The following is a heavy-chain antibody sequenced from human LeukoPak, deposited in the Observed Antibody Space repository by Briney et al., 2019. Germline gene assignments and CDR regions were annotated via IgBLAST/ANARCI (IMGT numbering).Heavy chain of an antibody. CDR3: AKMTGTFYYFDY. V-gene: IGHV3-9*03. CDR1: GFTFDDYA. CDR2: ISWNSGNI. Sequence: PGGSLRLSCVASGFTFDDYAMHWLRQAPGKGLEWVSGISWNSGNIGYGDSVKGRFTISRDNAKNSLYLQMNSLRAEDMALYYCAKMTGTFYYFDYWGQGTLVTVSS. D-gene: IGHD1-1*01. J-gene: IGHJ4*02.